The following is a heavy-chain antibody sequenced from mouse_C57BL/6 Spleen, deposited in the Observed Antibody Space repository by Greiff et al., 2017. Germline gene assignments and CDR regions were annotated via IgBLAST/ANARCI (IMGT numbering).Heavy chain of an antibody. D-gene: IGHD2-5*01. CDR1: GFTFSSYT. CDR2: ISGGGGNT. CDR3: ARHSKEYAMDY. J-gene: IGHJ4*01. V-gene: IGHV5-9*01. Sequence: EVMLVESGGGLVKPGGSLKLSCAASGFTFSSYTMSWVRQTPETRLEWVATISGGGGNTYYPDSVKGRFTISRDNAKNTLYLQMSRLRSADTALYYGARHSKEYAMDYWGQGTSVTVSS.